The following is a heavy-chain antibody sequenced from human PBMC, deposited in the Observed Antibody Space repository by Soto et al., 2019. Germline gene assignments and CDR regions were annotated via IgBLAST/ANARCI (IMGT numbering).Heavy chain of an antibody. J-gene: IGHJ3*02. Sequence: PGGSLRLSCAASGFTFSSYWMSWVRQAPGKGLEWVANIKQDGSEKYYVDSVKGRFTISRDNAKNSLYLQMNSLRAEDTAVYYCAADSSGYYDAFDIWGQGTILTISS. D-gene: IGHD3-22*01. CDR3: AADSSGYYDAFDI. CDR1: GFTFSSYW. V-gene: IGHV3-7*05. CDR2: IKQDGSEK.